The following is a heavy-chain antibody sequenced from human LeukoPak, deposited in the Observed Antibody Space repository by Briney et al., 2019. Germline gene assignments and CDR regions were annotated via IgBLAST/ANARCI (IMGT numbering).Heavy chain of an antibody. D-gene: IGHD5-18*01. Sequence: PSETLSLTCAVYGGSFSGYYWSWIRQPPGKGLEWIGEINHSGSTNYNPSLKSRVTISVDTSKNQFSLKLSSVTAADTAAYYCARAGQLWLIATFDYWGQGTLVTVSS. V-gene: IGHV4-34*01. CDR2: INHSGST. CDR1: GGSFSGYY. J-gene: IGHJ4*02. CDR3: ARAGQLWLIATFDY.